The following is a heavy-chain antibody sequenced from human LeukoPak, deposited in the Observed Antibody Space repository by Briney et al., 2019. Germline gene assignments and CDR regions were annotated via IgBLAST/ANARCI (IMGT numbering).Heavy chain of an antibody. CDR3: TSNDFWSTY. CDR1: GFTFSGSS. Sequence: PGWSLRLSCAASGFTFSGSSLQWVRQASGKGLEWLGRIRGKPNSYATAYAASVKSRFTISRDDSKNTAYLQIHSLKTEDTAVYYCTSNDFWSTYWGQGTLVTVSS. D-gene: IGHD3-3*01. CDR2: IRGKPNSYAT. V-gene: IGHV3-73*01. J-gene: IGHJ4*02.